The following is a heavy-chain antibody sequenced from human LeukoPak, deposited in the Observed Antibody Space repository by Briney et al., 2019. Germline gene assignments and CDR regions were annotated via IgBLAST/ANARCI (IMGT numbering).Heavy chain of an antibody. CDR3: AIEQEGTIADYFDY. V-gene: IGHV3-23*01. D-gene: IGHD1-7*01. CDR1: GFTSSSYA. J-gene: IGHJ4*02. Sequence: PGGSLRLSCAALGFTSSSYAMSWVRQAPGKGLEWVSSISGSGGSTYYADSVKGRFTISRDNSKNTLYLQMNSLRGEDTALYYCAIEQEGTIADYFDYWGQGTLVTVSS. CDR2: ISGSGGST.